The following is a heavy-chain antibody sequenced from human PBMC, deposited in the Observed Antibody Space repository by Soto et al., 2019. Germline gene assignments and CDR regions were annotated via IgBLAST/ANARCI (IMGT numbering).Heavy chain of an antibody. D-gene: IGHD3-16*01. V-gene: IGHV3-23*01. Sequence: PGGSLRLSCAASGFTFSSYAMSWVRQAPGKGLEWVSTISSSGGSTYYADSVKGRFTISRDNSKNTLYLQMNSLRAEDTAVYYCASFKGYYFDYWGQGTLVTVSS. CDR1: GFTFSSYA. CDR2: ISSSGGST. J-gene: IGHJ4*02. CDR3: ASFKGYYFDY.